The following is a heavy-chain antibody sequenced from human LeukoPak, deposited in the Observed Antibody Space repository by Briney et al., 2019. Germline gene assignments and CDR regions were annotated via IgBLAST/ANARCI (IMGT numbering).Heavy chain of an antibody. J-gene: IGHJ1*01. CDR1: GYTFTSYD. V-gene: IGHV1-8*01. CDR2: MNPNSGNT. CDR3: ARVGEVAVAGTTAEYFQH. D-gene: IGHD6-19*01. Sequence: GASVKVSCKASGYTFTSYDINWVRQATGQGLEWMGWMNPNSGNTGYAQKFQGRVTMTRNTSISTAYMELSSLRSEDTAVYYRARVGEVAVAGTTAEYFQHWGQGTLVTVSS.